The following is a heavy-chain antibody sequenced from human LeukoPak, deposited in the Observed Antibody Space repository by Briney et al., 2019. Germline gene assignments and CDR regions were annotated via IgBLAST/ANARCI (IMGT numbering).Heavy chain of an antibody. CDR1: GFTFSSYS. J-gene: IGHJ5*02. V-gene: IGHV3-21*01. Sequence: GGSLRLSCAASGFTFSSYSMNWVRQAPGKGLEWVSSISSSSSYIYYADSVKGRFTISRDNAKNSLYLQMNSLRAEDTAVYYCARGGALSRYCSSTSCPGHWFDPWGQGALVTVS. CDR3: ARGGALSRYCSSTSCPGHWFDP. CDR2: ISSSSSYI. D-gene: IGHD2-2*01.